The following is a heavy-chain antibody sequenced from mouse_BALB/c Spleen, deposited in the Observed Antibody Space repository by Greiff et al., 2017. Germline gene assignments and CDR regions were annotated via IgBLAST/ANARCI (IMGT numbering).Heavy chain of an antibody. D-gene: IGHD2-14*01. CDR2: IDPYNGGT. CDR1: GYAFTSYN. CDR3: ARSANYRYEAFAY. J-gene: IGHJ3*01. V-gene: IGHV1S135*01. Sequence: VQLKQSGPELVKPGASVKVSCKASGYAFTSYNMYWVKQSHGKSLEWIGYIDPYNGGTSYNQKFKGKATLTVDKSSSTAYMHLNSLTSEDSAVYYCARSANYRYEAFAYWGQGTLVTVSA.